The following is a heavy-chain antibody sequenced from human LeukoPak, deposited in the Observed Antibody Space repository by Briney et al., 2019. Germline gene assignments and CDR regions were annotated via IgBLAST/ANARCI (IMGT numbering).Heavy chain of an antibody. J-gene: IGHJ4*02. Sequence: PSETLSLTCTVSGASISTYYWGWIRQPPEKGLEWIGYIHYSGSTSYNPSLKSRFTMSVDTSNDQFSLKVSSVTAADTAVYYCARGGSSWYADYWGQGTLVTVSS. V-gene: IGHV4-59*01. CDR3: ARGGSSWYADY. D-gene: IGHD6-13*01. CDR2: IHYSGST. CDR1: GASISTYY.